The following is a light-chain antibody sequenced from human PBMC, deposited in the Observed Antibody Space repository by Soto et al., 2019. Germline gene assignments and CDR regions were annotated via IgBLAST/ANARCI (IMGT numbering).Light chain of an antibody. CDR1: SSDVGGYNS. J-gene: IGLJ1*01. CDR3: SSFTSSMTNV. V-gene: IGLV2-14*01. Sequence: HSALTQPASVSGSPGQSITISCTGTSSDVGGYNSVSWYQQHPGKAPKLILYDVTDRPSGVSYRFSGSKSGNTASLTISGLQAADEADYFCSSFTSSMTNVFGSVTKVTVL. CDR2: DVT.